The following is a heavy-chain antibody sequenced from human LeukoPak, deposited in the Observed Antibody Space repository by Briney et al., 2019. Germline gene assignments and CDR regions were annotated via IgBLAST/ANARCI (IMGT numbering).Heavy chain of an antibody. CDR3: AAMTTVTMYSYFFDS. Sequence: SETLSLTCTVSGYSISSGYYWGWIRQPPGKGLEWIGTIFHSGSTYYNPSLKSRVTISVDSSTNHFSLRLTSVTAADTAIYYCAAMTTVTMYSYFFDSWGQGTLLTVSP. V-gene: IGHV4-38-2*02. J-gene: IGHJ4*02. CDR2: IFHSGST. D-gene: IGHD4-17*01. CDR1: GYSISSGYY.